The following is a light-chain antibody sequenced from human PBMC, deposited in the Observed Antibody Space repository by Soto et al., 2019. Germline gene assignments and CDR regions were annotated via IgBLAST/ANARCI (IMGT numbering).Light chain of an antibody. CDR3: QPYNNWPRT. CDR2: GAS. Sequence: EIMMTQSPATLSVSPGERATLSCRASQSVSSNLAWYQLKPGQAPRLLIYGASTRATGIPARFSGSGSGTEFTLTISSLQSEDFAVYYCQPYNNWPRTFGQGTKVEIK. V-gene: IGKV3-15*01. CDR1: QSVSSN. J-gene: IGKJ1*01.